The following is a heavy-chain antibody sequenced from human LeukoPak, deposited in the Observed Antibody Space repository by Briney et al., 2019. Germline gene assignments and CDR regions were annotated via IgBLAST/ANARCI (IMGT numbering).Heavy chain of an antibody. J-gene: IGHJ4*02. CDR2: IYTSGST. Sequence: SETLSLNCTGSGGSISSHYWSWIRQPAGKGLEWIGRIYTSGSTNYNPSLKSRVTMSVDTSKNQFSLKLSSVTAADTAVYYCARTPYSNYVDYWGQGTLVTVSS. CDR1: GGSISSHY. CDR3: ARTPYSNYVDY. D-gene: IGHD4-11*01. V-gene: IGHV4-4*07.